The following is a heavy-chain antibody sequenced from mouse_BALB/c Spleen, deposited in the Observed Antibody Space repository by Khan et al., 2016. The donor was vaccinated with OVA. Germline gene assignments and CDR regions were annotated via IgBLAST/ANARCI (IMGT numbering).Heavy chain of an antibody. CDR1: GFSLNGNG. D-gene: IGHD2-1*01. CDR3: DSAYFGNFSDAMDY. CDR2: IWGAGST. V-gene: IGHV2-6-7*01. Sequence: QVQLKESGPGLVAPSQSLYITCTVSGFSLNGNGVNWVRQPPGKGLEWLGMIWGAGSTDYYSAIKSRLSISKEKSKSQVFLKMNSLQTDDTAMYYCDSAYFGNFSDAMDYWGQGTSVTVSS. J-gene: IGHJ4*01.